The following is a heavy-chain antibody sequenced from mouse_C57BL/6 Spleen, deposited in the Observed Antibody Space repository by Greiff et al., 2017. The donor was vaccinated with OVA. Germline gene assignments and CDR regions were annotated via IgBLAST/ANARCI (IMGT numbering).Heavy chain of an antibody. J-gene: IGHJ4*01. CDR2: IYPGDGDT. V-gene: IGHV1-80*01. D-gene: IGHD1-1*01. Sequence: VHLVESGAELVKPGASVKISCKASGYAFSSYWMNWVKQRPGKGLEWIGQIYPGDGDTNYNGKFKGKATLTADKSSSTAYMQLSSLTSEDSAVYICARKGDYSYYAMDYWGQGTSVTVSS. CDR1: GYAFSSYW. CDR3: ARKGDYSYYAMDY.